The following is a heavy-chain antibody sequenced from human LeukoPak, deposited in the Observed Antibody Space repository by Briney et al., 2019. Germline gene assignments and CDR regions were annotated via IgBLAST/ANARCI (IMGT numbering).Heavy chain of an antibody. CDR1: GGTFSSYA. V-gene: IGHV1-69*04. CDR3: ARDSLVKGTIFGWFDP. J-gene: IGHJ5*02. D-gene: IGHD1-7*01. Sequence: GASVKVSCKASGGTFSSYAISWVRQAPGQGLEWMGRIIPIFGIANYAQKFQGRVTITADKSTSTVYMELSSLRSEDTAVYYCARDSLVKGTIFGWFDPWGQGTLVTVSS. CDR2: IIPIFGIA.